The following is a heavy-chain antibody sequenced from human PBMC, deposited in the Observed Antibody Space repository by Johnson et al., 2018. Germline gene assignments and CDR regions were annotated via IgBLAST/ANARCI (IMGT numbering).Heavy chain of an antibody. Sequence: QVQLVQSGGGVVQXGRSLRLSCAASGFTFSSYGMHWVRQAPGKGLEWVAVIWYDGSNKYYADSVKGRFTISRDNSTNTLYLQMNSLRAEDTAVYYCARDGGYYYDSSGYYLAEYFQHWGQGTLVTVSS. D-gene: IGHD3-22*01. J-gene: IGHJ1*01. CDR2: IWYDGSNK. CDR3: ARDGGYYYDSSGYYLAEYFQH. CDR1: GFTFSSYG. V-gene: IGHV3-33*01.